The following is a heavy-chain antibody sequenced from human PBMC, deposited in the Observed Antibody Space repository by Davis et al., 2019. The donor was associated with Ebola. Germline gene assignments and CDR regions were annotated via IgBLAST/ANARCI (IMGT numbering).Heavy chain of an antibody. J-gene: IGHJ4*02. Sequence: GESLKISCAASGFTFSNYVMSWVRQAPGKALEYVSAISTDGDYTYYADSVKGRFTVSRDNSKNTLYLQMSSLRVEDTAVYYCAKVQVVGRAFFDHWGQGTLVSVSS. V-gene: IGHV3-64D*08. CDR1: GFTFSNYV. D-gene: IGHD1-26*01. CDR2: ISTDGDYT. CDR3: AKVQVVGRAFFDH.